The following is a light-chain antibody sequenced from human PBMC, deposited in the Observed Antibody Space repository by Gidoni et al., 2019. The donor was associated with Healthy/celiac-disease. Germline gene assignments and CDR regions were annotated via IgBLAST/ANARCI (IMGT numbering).Light chain of an antibody. CDR1: QSVSSSY. Sequence: EIVLTQSPGTLSLSPGESATLSCRASQSVSSSYLAWYHQKPGQAPRLLIYGASSRATGIPDRFSGSGSGTDFTLTISRLEPEDFAVYYCQQYGSSITFGPGTKVDIK. J-gene: IGKJ3*01. V-gene: IGKV3-20*01. CDR2: GAS. CDR3: QQYGSSIT.